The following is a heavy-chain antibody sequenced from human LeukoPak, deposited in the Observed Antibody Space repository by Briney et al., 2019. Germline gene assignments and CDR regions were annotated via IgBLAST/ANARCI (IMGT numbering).Heavy chain of an antibody. CDR2: LYYSGST. Sequence: SETLSLTCTVSGGSISGSSYYWGWIRQPPGKGLEWIGSLYYSGSTYYNPSLKSRVTISGDTSKSQFSLKLTSVTAADTAMYYCARQYYDSTGYYYFDHWGQETLVTVSS. D-gene: IGHD3-22*01. CDR1: GGSISGSSYY. J-gene: IGHJ4*02. V-gene: IGHV4-39*01. CDR3: ARQYYDSTGYYYFDH.